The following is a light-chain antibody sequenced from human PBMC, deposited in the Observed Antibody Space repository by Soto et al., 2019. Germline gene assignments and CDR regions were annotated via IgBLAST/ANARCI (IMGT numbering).Light chain of an antibody. V-gene: IGKV3-20*01. CDR2: GAS. Sequence: EIGLTQSRGTLSLSPGEGATLSCRASQNADSNYLAWYQQKPGQAPRIILFGASGRATGIPDRFSGSGSGTDFTLTISRLEPEDFAVYYCQQYNNWPPITFGQGTRLEIK. CDR3: QQYNNWPPIT. J-gene: IGKJ5*01. CDR1: QNADSNY.